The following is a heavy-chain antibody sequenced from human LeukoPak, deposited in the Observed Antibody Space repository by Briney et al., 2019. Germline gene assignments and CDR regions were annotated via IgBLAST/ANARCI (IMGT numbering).Heavy chain of an antibody. CDR3: VRDYFFSLDP. D-gene: IGHD2/OR15-2a*01. J-gene: IGHJ5*02. CDR1: GFTFSSTW. V-gene: IGHV3-74*01. Sequence: GGSLRLSCAASGFTFSSTWMHWVRQAPGKGLVWVSRIKSDGSTSYADSVKGRFTISRDNAKNTLYLQMNSLKDEDTAVYYCVRDYFFSLDPWGQGTLVTVPS. CDR2: IKSDGST.